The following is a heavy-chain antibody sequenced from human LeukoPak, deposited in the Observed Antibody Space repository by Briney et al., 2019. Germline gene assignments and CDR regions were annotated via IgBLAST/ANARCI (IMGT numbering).Heavy chain of an antibody. J-gene: IGHJ4*02. CDR3: AKGVRKWELLLPGFDY. D-gene: IGHD1-26*01. CDR1: GFTFSSYA. V-gene: IGHV3-30-3*01. CDR2: ISYDGSNK. Sequence: GGSLRLSCAASGFTFSSYAMHWVRQAPGKGLEWVAVISYDGSNKYYADSVKGRFTISRDNSKNTLYLQMNSLRAEDTAVYYCAKGVRKWELLLPGFDYWGQGTLVTVSS.